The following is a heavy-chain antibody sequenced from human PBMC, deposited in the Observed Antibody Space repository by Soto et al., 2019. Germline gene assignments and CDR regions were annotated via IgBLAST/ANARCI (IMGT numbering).Heavy chain of an antibody. D-gene: IGHD6-19*01. Sequence: SGPTLVNPTQTLPLTCALSGFSVSARGVGVGWIRQPPGKALEWLAIIYWNDDKLYRPSLQSRLTITKDTSKNQVFLTMTNMDPVDTAPYYCAKSGSSGWYGWFDPWGQGTLVTVSS. CDR2: IYWNDDK. CDR1: GFSVSARGVG. CDR3: AKSGSSGWYGWFDP. V-gene: IGHV2-5*01. J-gene: IGHJ5*02.